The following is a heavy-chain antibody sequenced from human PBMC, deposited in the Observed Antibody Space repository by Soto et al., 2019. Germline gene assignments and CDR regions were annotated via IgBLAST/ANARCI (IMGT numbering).Heavy chain of an antibody. V-gene: IGHV4-34*01. CDR2: INHSGRT. CDR1: GGSFSGYY. Sequence: QVQLQQWGAGLLKPSETLSLTCDVYGGSFSGYYWSWIRQPPGKGLEWMEEINHSGRTNYNPSLKSRVTISVDTSKHQFSLELSSVSAADTAVYYCARALGYCSSTSCPSTSRPFDYWGQGTLVTVSS. CDR3: ARALGYCSSTSCPSTSRPFDY. D-gene: IGHD2-2*01. J-gene: IGHJ4*02.